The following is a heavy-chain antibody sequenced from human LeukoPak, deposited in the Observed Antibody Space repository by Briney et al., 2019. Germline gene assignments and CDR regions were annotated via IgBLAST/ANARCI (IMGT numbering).Heavy chain of an antibody. J-gene: IGHJ4*01. D-gene: IGHD3-16*01. Sequence: SVKVSCKASGGTFISYAISWVRQAPGQGLEWMGGIIPIFGTANYAQKFQGRVTITTDEYTNTAYMELSSLRSEYSAVDYCARDEKSFGAFDDWGHGTLVTVSS. CDR3: ARDEKSFGAFDD. V-gene: IGHV1-69*05. CDR2: IIPIFGTA. CDR1: GGTFISYA.